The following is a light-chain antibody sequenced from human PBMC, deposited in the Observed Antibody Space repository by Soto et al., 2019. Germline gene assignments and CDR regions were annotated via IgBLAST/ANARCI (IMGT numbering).Light chain of an antibody. J-gene: IGKJ4*01. CDR2: DAS. CDR1: QDISKY. V-gene: IGKV1-33*01. Sequence: DIQMTQSPSSLSASVGDRITSTCQASQDISKYLNWYQHKPGKAPKLLIYDASNFETGVPSRFSGSGSGTEFTFTISSLQPEDIATYYCQQYDNLPLTFGGGTKVEIK. CDR3: QQYDNLPLT.